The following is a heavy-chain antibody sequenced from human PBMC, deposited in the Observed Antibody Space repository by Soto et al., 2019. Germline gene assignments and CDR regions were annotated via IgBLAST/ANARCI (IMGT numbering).Heavy chain of an antibody. CDR2: IYYSGST. Sequence: QPSETLSFTCTVSGGSISSYYWSWIRQPPGKGLEWIGYIYYSGSTNYNPSLKSRVTISVDTSKNQFSLKLSSVTAADTAVYYCARDSGSSGWYWFDPWGQGTLVTVSS. V-gene: IGHV4-59*01. J-gene: IGHJ5*02. D-gene: IGHD6-19*01. CDR1: GGSISSYY. CDR3: ARDSGSSGWYWFDP.